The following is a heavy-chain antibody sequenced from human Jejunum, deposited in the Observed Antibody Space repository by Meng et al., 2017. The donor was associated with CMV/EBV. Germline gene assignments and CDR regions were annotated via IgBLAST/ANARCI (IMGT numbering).Heavy chain of an antibody. Sequence: VRAVQGGAEGKEPGSSVKVSCRASGGTCSGYTIGWVRQALGQGLEWMGRIIPILGISNYAQKFQGRVTITADKSTSTAYMELSSLTSEDTAVYYCARDEAGWLTAPNYWGQGTLVTVSS. J-gene: IGHJ4*02. CDR2: IIPILGIS. CDR3: ARDEAGWLTAPNY. V-gene: IGHV1-69*08. CDR1: GGTCSGYT. D-gene: IGHD5-24*01.